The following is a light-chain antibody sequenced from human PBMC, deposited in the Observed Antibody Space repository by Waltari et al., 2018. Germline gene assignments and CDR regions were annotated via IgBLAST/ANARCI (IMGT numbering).Light chain of an antibody. J-gene: IGLJ3*02. CDR3: SSYTRRSYWV. CDR2: KVN. V-gene: IGLV2-14*01. Sequence: QSALTQPASVSGSPGQSITISCTGTSSDVGFYDFVSWFQQHPGKAPKVMIYKVNNRPSGVSMRVSGARSANTASLTISGLQAEDEADYYCSSYTRRSYWVFGGGTQLTVL. CDR1: SSDVGFYDF.